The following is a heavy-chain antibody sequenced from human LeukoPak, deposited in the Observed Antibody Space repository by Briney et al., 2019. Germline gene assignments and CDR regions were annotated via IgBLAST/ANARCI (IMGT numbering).Heavy chain of an antibody. CDR3: ARMGGYSGYATH. J-gene: IGHJ4*02. Sequence: SETLSLTCTVSGGSISSYYWSWIRQPPGKGLEWIGYILYSGTTNSNPSLKSRVTISVDTSKNQISLKLSSVTAADTAVYHCARMGGYSGYATHWDQGTLVTVSS. V-gene: IGHV4-59*08. D-gene: IGHD5-12*01. CDR2: ILYSGTT. CDR1: GGSISSYY.